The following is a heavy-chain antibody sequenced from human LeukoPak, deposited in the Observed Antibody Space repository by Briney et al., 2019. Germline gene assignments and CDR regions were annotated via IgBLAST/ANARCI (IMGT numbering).Heavy chain of an antibody. Sequence: SETLSLTCAVYGGSFSGYYWSWIRQPPGKGLEWIGEINHSGSTNYNPSLKSRVTISVDTSKNQFSLKLSSVTAADTAVYYCARRAAAVALDYWGQGTLVTVSS. CDR2: INHSGST. CDR1: GGSFSGYY. V-gene: IGHV4-34*01. CDR3: ARRAAAVALDY. D-gene: IGHD6-13*01. J-gene: IGHJ4*02.